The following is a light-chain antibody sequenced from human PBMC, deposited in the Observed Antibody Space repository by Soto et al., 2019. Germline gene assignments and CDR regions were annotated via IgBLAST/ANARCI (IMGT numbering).Light chain of an antibody. CDR3: QQYDSSPPIT. Sequence: ETVLTQSPRTLSLSPGEKATLSCRASQSVSSYLAWYQQKPGQAPRLLIYDASGRATGIPDRFSGSGSGTDFTLTISGLEPEDFAVYYCQQYDSSPPITFGQGTRLEI. CDR2: DAS. J-gene: IGKJ5*01. V-gene: IGKV3-20*01. CDR1: QSVSSY.